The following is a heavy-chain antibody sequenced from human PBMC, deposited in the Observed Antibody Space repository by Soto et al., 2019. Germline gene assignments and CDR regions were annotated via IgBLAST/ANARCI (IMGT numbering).Heavy chain of an antibody. CDR2: ISYDGSNK. CDR1: GFTFSSYG. J-gene: IGHJ3*02. Sequence: GGSLRLSCAASGFTFSSYGMHWVRQAPGKGLEWVAVISYDGSNKYYADSVKGRFTISRDNSKNTLYLQMNSLRAEDTAVYYCAKEGYCSGGSCYRIVAFDIWGQGTMVTVSS. D-gene: IGHD2-15*01. CDR3: AKEGYCSGGSCYRIVAFDI. V-gene: IGHV3-30*18.